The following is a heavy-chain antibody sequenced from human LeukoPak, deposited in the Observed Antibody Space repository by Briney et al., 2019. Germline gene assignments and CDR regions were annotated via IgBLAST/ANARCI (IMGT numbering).Heavy chain of an antibody. CDR2: ISFDGSNK. Sequence: GGSLRLSCAASGFTFGSYAMHWVRQAPGKGLEWVAVISFDGSNKYYADSVKGRFTISRDNSKNTLYLQMNSLRAEDTAVYYSARGSRTIVTTKFARGHYMDVWGKGTTVTVSS. D-gene: IGHD5-12*01. CDR1: GFTFGSYA. V-gene: IGHV3-30*04. CDR3: ARGSRTIVTTKFARGHYMDV. J-gene: IGHJ6*03.